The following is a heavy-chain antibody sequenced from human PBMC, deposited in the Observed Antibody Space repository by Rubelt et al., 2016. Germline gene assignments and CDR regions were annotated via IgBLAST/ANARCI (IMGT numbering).Heavy chain of an antibody. CDR2: IYPGDSDT. CDR1: GYSFTTYW. CDR3: ARLRGSPQGAAFDI. Sequence: EVQLVHSGAEVKKPGESLKISCKGSGYSFTTYWIGWVRQMPGKGLECMGIIYPGDSDTRYSPSFQGQVTIAADESIITAYLQWSSLKASDTAMYYCARLRGSPQGAAFDIWGQGTMVTVSS. J-gene: IGHJ3*02. D-gene: IGHD1-26*01. V-gene: IGHV5-51*01.